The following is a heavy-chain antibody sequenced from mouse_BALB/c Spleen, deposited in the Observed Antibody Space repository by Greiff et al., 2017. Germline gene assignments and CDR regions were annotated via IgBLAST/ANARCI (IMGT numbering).Heavy chain of an antibody. V-gene: IGHV1-12*01. CDR3: TRREDGNYDYYAMDY. D-gene: IGHD2-1*01. J-gene: IGHJ4*01. CDR1: GYTFTSYN. Sequence: LQQPGAELVKPGASVKMSCKASGYTFTSYNMHWVKQTPGQGLEWIGAIYPGNGDTSYNQKFKGKATLTADKSSSTAYMQLSSLTSEDSAVYYCTRREDGNYDYYAMDYWGQGTSVTVSS. CDR2: IYPGNGDT.